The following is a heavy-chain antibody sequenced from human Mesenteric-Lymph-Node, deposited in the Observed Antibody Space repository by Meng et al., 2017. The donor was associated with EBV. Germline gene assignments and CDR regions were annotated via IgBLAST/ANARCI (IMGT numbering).Heavy chain of an antibody. CDR3: ARFGDLFLDQ. CDR2: ISYDGSTK. V-gene: IGHV3-30*04. Sequence: QLVESGGGLAQPGSFLCTSFAASVFTFSGFALNWVRQAPGKGLEWVAVISYDGSTKYYADSVKGRFTISRDNSKNTLYLQMNSLRPEDTAVYYCARFGDLFLDQWGQGTLVTVSS. D-gene: IGHD3-10*01. J-gene: IGHJ4*02. CDR1: VFTFSGFA.